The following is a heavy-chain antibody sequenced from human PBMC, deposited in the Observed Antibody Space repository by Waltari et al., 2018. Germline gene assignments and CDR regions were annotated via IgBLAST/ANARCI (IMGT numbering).Heavy chain of an antibody. CDR2: VNHSGRT. J-gene: IGHJ6*02. CDR1: GGSLSDSF. V-gene: IGHV4-34*01. CDR3: ARGRRESVWVGDLLYYHVYGMDV. Sequence: QVRLEQWGAGLLKPSRTLSLTCDVHGGSLSDSFCIWIRQSPGKGLEWIGEVNHSGRTNYNPSLKSRVTISLDSSKSQISLRLRSVTAADTALYYCARGRRESVWVGDLLYYHVYGMDVWGQGTTVTVS. D-gene: IGHD3-10*01.